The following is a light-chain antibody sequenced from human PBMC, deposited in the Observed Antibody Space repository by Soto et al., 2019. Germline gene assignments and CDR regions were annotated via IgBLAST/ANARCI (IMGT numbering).Light chain of an antibody. Sequence: IQMTQSPSTLPASVGDTVTITCRASQTISTWLAWYQQKPGKAPKLLIYDASSLETGVPSRFSGSGSGTDFTLTISSLQPEDFATYFCQQTDSFPITFGQGTRLEIK. CDR2: DAS. CDR3: QQTDSFPIT. V-gene: IGKV1-5*01. CDR1: QTISTW. J-gene: IGKJ5*01.